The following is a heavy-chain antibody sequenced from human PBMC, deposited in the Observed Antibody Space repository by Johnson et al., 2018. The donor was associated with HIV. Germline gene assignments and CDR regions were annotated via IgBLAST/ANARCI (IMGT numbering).Heavy chain of an antibody. Sequence: VQLVESGGGLVQPGGSLRLSCAASGFTFRSYWMSWVRQAPGTGLEWVANINLDGSEKNYVDSVKGRFTISRDNSKNTLYLQMNSLRAEDTAVYYCAKDSEVSGYQPDAFDIWGQGTLVIVSS. J-gene: IGHJ3*02. CDR1: GFTFRSYW. CDR2: INLDGSEK. V-gene: IGHV3-7*01. D-gene: IGHD3-3*01. CDR3: AKDSEVSGYQPDAFDI.